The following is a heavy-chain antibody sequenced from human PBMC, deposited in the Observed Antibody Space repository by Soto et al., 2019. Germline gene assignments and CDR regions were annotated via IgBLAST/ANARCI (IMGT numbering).Heavy chain of an antibody. CDR3: AKSPNFYCSSPNCYKYYFDY. V-gene: IGHV3-30*18. CDR2: ISYDGSDK. J-gene: IGHJ4*02. D-gene: IGHD2-2*02. Sequence: GVTLMLSCAAAGVHFKTYLVHLVSPAPGKGLEWVAVISYDGSDKFYADSVKGRFTISRDNSKNALYLQMSSLRPEDTAIYYCAKSPNFYCSSPNCYKYYFDYWGQGTLVTVSS. CDR1: GVHFKTYL.